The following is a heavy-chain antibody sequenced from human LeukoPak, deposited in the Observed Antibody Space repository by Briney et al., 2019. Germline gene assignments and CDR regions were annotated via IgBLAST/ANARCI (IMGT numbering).Heavy chain of an antibody. CDR2: ISGSGDST. J-gene: IGHJ4*02. D-gene: IGHD6-13*01. V-gene: IGHV3-23*01. CDR3: AKTRPLDSSSWSHGDY. Sequence: GGSLRLSCVASGFTFSTYTMSWVRQAPGKGLEWVSAISGSGDSTYYGDSVKGRFTISRDNSKNTLYLQMNSLRAEDTAVYYCAKTRPLDSSSWSHGDYWGQGTLVTVSS. CDR1: GFTFSTYT.